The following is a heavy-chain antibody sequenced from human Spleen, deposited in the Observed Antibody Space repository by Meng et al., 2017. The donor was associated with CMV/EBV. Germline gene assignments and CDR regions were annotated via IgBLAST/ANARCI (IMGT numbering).Heavy chain of an antibody. Sequence: ASVKVSCKAFGYTFTGYYIHWVRQAPGQGLEWMGWIDPNSDGPNYAQKFQGRVTLTRDTSISTAYMELRRLRSDDTAVYYCARVRAHGDFDDAFDIWGQGTMVTVSS. J-gene: IGHJ3*02. CDR1: GYTFTGYY. V-gene: IGHV1-2*02. CDR2: IDPNSDGP. D-gene: IGHD4-17*01. CDR3: ARVRAHGDFDDAFDI.